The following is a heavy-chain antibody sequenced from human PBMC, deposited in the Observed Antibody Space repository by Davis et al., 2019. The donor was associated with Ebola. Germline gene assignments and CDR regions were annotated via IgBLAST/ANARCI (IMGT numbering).Heavy chain of an antibody. CDR3: ARVDVSSAFDI. V-gene: IGHV3-23*01. J-gene: IGHJ3*02. Sequence: GESLKISCAASGFTFSSYAMSWVRQAPGKGLEWVSTLGTSADTYYADSVKGRFTISRDNSKNLLLLEMSSLRAEDTAVYYCARVDVSSAFDIWGRGTMVTVSS. CDR1: GFTFSSYA. D-gene: IGHD3-16*01. CDR2: LGTSADT.